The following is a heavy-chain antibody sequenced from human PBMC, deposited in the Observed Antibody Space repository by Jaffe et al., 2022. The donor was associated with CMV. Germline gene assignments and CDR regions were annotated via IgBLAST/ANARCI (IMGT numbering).Heavy chain of an antibody. D-gene: IGHD3-3*01. V-gene: IGHV3-53*01. CDR2: IYSGGST. J-gene: IGHJ6*02. CDR3: AREGPNTYYDFWSGSHYYGMDV. Sequence: EVQLVESGGGLIQPGGSLRLSCAASGFTVSSNYMSWVRQAPGKGLEWVSVIYSGGSTYYADSVKGRFTISRDNSKNTLYLQMNSLRAEDTAVYYCAREGPNTYYDFWSGSHYYGMDVWGQGTTVTVSS. CDR1: GFTVSSNY.